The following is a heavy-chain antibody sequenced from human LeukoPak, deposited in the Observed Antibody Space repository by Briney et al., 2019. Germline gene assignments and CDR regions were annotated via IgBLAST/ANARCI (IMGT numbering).Heavy chain of an antibody. J-gene: IGHJ4*02. CDR2: IIPIFGTA. V-gene: IGHV1-69*13. Sequence: VASVKVSCKASGGTFSSYAISWVRQAPGQGLEWMGGIIPIFGTANYAQKFQGRVTITADESTSTAYMELSSLRSEDTAVYYCARIETEDYGDYEGLSWPLGYWGQGTLVTVSS. D-gene: IGHD4-17*01. CDR1: GGTFSSYA. CDR3: ARIETEDYGDYEGLSWPLGY.